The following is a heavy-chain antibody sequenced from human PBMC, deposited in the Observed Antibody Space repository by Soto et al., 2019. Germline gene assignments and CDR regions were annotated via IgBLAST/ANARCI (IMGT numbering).Heavy chain of an antibody. Sequence: QVQLVQSWAEVKKPGASVKVSCKASGYTFTSYAMHWVRQAPGQRLEWMGWINAGNGNTKYSQKFQGRVTITRDTSASTAYMELSSLRSEDTAVYYCARPLWFGESFDPWGQGTLVTVSS. CDR2: INAGNGNT. CDR1: GYTFTSYA. V-gene: IGHV1-3*01. D-gene: IGHD3-10*01. J-gene: IGHJ5*02. CDR3: ARPLWFGESFDP.